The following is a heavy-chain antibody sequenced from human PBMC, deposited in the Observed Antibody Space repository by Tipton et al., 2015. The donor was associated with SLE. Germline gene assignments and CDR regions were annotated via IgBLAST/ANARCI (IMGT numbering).Heavy chain of an antibody. V-gene: IGHV4-34*01. CDR1: GGSFRGYS. J-gene: IGHJ6*02. CDR3: ARWIPLTGINV. D-gene: IGHD5-18*01. Sequence: TLSLTCAVYGGSFRGYSWGWVRQAPGKGLEWIGEISHTGSPNYNPSLKSRVTISIDTSKNHFSLKLTSVTAADTAVYYCARWIPLTGINVWGQGATVTVSS. CDR2: ISHTGSP.